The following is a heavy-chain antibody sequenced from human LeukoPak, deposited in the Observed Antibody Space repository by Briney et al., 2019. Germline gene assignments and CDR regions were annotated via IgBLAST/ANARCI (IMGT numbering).Heavy chain of an antibody. Sequence: GGSLRLSCAASGFTFSSYGMHWVRQAPGKGLEWVAVIWYDGSNKYYADSVKGRFTISRDNSKNTLYLQMNSLRAEDTAVYYCAKGAPYYDILTGYYSKYWGQGTLVTVSS. V-gene: IGHV3-30*02. CDR2: IWYDGSNK. CDR3: AKGAPYYDILTGYYSKY. J-gene: IGHJ4*02. D-gene: IGHD3-9*01. CDR1: GFTFSSYG.